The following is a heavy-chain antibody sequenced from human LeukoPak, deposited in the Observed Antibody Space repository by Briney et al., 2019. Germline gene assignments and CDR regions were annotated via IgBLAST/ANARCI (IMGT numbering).Heavy chain of an antibody. CDR2: IYHSGST. CDR1: GDSISSSTNW. J-gene: IGHJ4*02. CDR3: VYGGNSGDWLY. V-gene: IGHV4-4*02. D-gene: IGHD4-23*01. Sequence: SETLSLTCAVSGDSISSSTNWWSWVRQPPGKGLEWIGEIYHSGSTNYNPSLKSRLTMSVDKSNNQFSLRLGSVTAADSAFYYCVYGGNSGDWLYWGQGTLVTVSS.